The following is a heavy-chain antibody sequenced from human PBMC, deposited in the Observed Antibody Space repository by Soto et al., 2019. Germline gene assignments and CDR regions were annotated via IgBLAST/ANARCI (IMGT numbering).Heavy chain of an antibody. J-gene: IGHJ3*02. CDR2: ISYHGSNK. CDR1: GVTFGSYG. CDR3: AKDLFCGGSWNGSGFDI. D-gene: IGHD2-15*01. Sequence: GGSLRLSCAASGVTFGSYGMHWVGQGPGKGLEWVAVISYHGSNKYYADSVKGRFTISRDNSKNTLYLQMNSLRAEDTAVYYSAKDLFCGGSWNGSGFDIWGQGTRVTVSS. V-gene: IGHV3-30*18.